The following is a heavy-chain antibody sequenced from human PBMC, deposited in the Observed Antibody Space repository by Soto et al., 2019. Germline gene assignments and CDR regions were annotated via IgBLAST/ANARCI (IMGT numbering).Heavy chain of an antibody. CDR1: GFTFRTYW. V-gene: IGHV3-7*05. J-gene: IGHJ6*02. CDR3: ARDGSTSLYSYDYHGMDV. D-gene: IGHD5-18*01. CDR2: INQDGREK. Sequence: EVQLVESGGGLVQPGGSLRLSCGASGFTFRTYWLSWVRQVPGKGLEWVANINQDGREKNYVDSVKGRFTISRDNAKNSLYLQMSSLRAEDTALYYCARDGSTSLYSYDYHGMDVWGQGTTVTVSS.